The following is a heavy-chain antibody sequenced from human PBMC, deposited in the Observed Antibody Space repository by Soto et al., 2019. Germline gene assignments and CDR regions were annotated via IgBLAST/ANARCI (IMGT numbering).Heavy chain of an antibody. D-gene: IGHD3-22*01. CDR2: SMPIFGSA. V-gene: IGHV1-69*01. J-gene: IGHJ4*02. CDR3: ARQFDSDTSGYYYAY. Sequence: QVQLVQSGAEVKKPGSSVKVSCKASGGTFSTNTISWVRQAPGRGREWMGGSMPIFGSANYAQKFQGSVTITADEYTRTVYMELSRLRSEDTAVYYCARQFDSDTSGYYYAYWGQGTLVTVSS. CDR1: GGTFSTNT.